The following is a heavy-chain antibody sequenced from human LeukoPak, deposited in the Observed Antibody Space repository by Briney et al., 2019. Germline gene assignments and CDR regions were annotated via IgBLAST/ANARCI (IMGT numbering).Heavy chain of an antibody. J-gene: IGHJ4*02. CDR3: ARSRTGGGYSYASPDY. D-gene: IGHD5-18*01. Sequence: SETLSLTRTVSGDSISNYYGSWIRQPPGKGLEWVGYIYYSRSTNYNPSLKSRVTFSVDASKNQFSLKLTSVTAADTAVYYCARSRTGGGYSYASPDYWGQGTLVTVSS. V-gene: IGHV4-59*08. CDR2: IYYSRST. CDR1: GDSISNYY.